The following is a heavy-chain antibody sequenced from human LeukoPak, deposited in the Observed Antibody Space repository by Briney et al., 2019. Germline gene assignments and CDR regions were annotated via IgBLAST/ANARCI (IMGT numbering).Heavy chain of an antibody. CDR3: ARDYKYSSSLDY. CDR2: ISYDGSNK. D-gene: IGHD6-6*01. J-gene: IGHJ4*02. CDR1: GFTFSSYA. V-gene: IGHV3-30-3*01. Sequence: PGRSLRLSCAASGFTFSSYAMHWVRQAPGKGLEWVAVISYDGSNKYYADSVKGRFTISRDNSKNTLYLQMNSLRAEDTAVYYCARDYKYSSSLDYWGQGTLVTVSS.